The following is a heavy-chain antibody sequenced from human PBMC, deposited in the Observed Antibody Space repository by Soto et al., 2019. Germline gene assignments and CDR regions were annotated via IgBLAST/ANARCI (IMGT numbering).Heavy chain of an antibody. CDR1: GGSISSYY. CDR3: ARIRYFDWLYWFDP. V-gene: IGHV4-59*01. Sequence: SETLSLTCTVSGGSISSYYWTWVRQPPGKGLEWIGYIYHSGSTKYNPSLKSRVTTSVDTSKNQLSLQLSSVTAADTAVYYCARIRYFDWLYWFDPWGQGTLVTVSS. CDR2: IYHSGST. J-gene: IGHJ5*02. D-gene: IGHD3-9*01.